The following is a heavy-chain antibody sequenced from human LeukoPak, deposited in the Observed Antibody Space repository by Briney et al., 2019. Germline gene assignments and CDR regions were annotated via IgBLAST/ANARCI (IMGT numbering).Heavy chain of an antibody. CDR3: AGVQIVGATSSVDP. D-gene: IGHD1-26*01. V-gene: IGHV1-2*02. Sequence: ASVKVSCKASGYTFTGYHMHWVRQAPGQGLEWMGWINPNSGGTNYAQKFQGRVTMTRDTSISTAYMELSRLRSDDTAVYYCAGVQIVGATSSVDPWGQGTLVTVSS. CDR1: GYTFTGYH. CDR2: INPNSGGT. J-gene: IGHJ5*02.